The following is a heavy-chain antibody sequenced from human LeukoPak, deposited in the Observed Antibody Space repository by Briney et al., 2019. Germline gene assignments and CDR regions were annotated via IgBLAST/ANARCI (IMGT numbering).Heavy chain of an antibody. CDR1: GFTFSSYG. CDR2: IWYDGSNK. J-gene: IGHJ4*02. D-gene: IGHD1-26*01. Sequence: PGGSLRLSCAASGFTFSSYGMHWVRQAPGKGLEWVAVIWYDGSNKYYADSVKGRFTISRDNSKNTLYLQMNSLRAEDTAVYYCARSSPSSGSLDYWGQGTLVTVSS. CDR3: ARSSPSSGSLDY. V-gene: IGHV3-33*01.